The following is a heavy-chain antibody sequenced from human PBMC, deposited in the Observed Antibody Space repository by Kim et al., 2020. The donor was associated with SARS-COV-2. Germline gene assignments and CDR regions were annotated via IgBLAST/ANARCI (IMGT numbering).Heavy chain of an antibody. V-gene: IGHV4-39*01. Sequence: PALKSRVTISVDTSKTQFSLKLSSVTAADTAVYYCARPLGFGESSNWFDPWGQGTLVTVSS. J-gene: IGHJ5*02. D-gene: IGHD3-10*01. CDR3: ARPLGFGESSNWFDP.